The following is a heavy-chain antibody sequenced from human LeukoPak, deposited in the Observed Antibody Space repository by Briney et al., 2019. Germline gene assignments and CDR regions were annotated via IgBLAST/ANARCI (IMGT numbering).Heavy chain of an antibody. V-gene: IGHV4-39*01. Sequence: SETLSLTCTVSGGSISSSIYYWGWIRQPPGKGLEWIGSIYYSGSTYYNPSLKSRVTISVDTSKNQFSLKLSSVTAADTAVYYCARVGYSSSWYQRSSVDYWGQGTLVTVSS. CDR3: ARVGYSSSWYQRSSVDY. J-gene: IGHJ4*02. CDR1: GGSISSSIYY. CDR2: IYYSGST. D-gene: IGHD6-13*01.